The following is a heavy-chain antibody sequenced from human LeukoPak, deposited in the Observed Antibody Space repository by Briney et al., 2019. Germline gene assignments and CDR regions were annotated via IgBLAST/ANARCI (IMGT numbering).Heavy chain of an antibody. J-gene: IGHJ4*02. V-gene: IGHV4-34*01. CDR1: GGSFSGYY. Sequence: SETLSLTCAVYGGSFSGYYWSWLRQPPGKGLEWIGEINHSGSTNYNPSLKSRLTISVDTSKNQFTLKLSSVTAADTAVYYCAGAFYASSGYIYWGQGTLVTVSS. CDR3: AGAFYASSGYIY. CDR2: INHSGST. D-gene: IGHD3-22*01.